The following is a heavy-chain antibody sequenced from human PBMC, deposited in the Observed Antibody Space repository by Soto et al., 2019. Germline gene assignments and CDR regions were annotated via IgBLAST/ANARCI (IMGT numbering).Heavy chain of an antibody. Sequence: GGSLRLSCAASGFTFSSYSMNWVRQAPGKGLEWVSSISSSSIYIYYADSVKGRFTISRDNAKNSLYLHMNSLRAEDTAVYYCARDLYSSSARYFDYWGQGTLVTVSS. CDR3: ARDLYSSSARYFDY. CDR1: GFTFSSYS. D-gene: IGHD6-6*01. CDR2: ISSSSIYI. V-gene: IGHV3-21*01. J-gene: IGHJ4*02.